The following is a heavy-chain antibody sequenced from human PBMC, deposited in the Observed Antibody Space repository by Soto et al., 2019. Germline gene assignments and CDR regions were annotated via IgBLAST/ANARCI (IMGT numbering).Heavy chain of an antibody. CDR2: FDPEDGET. V-gene: IGHV1-24*01. Sequence: ASVKVSCKVSGYTPTELSMHWVRQAPGKGLEWTGGFDPEDGETIYAQKLQGRVTMTTDTSTSTAYMELRSLRSDDTAVYYCAREIYYYDSSGYSKGDFDYWGQGTLVTVSS. CDR3: AREIYYYDSSGYSKGDFDY. CDR1: GYTPTELS. J-gene: IGHJ4*02. D-gene: IGHD3-22*01.